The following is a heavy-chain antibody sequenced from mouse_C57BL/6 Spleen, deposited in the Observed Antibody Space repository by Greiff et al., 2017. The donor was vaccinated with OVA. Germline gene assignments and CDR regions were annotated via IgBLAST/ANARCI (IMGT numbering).Heavy chain of an antibody. V-gene: IGHV8-12*01. Sequence: QVTLKVCGPGILQSSQTLSLTCSFSGFSLSTSGMGVSWIRQPSGKGLEGLAHIYWDDDKRYNPSLKSRLTISKDTSRNQVFLKITSVDTADTATDYCARRVYGNNAMDYWGQGTSVTVSS. D-gene: IGHD2-1*01. CDR3: ARRVYGNNAMDY. CDR1: GFSLSTSGMG. CDR2: IYWDDDK. J-gene: IGHJ4*01.